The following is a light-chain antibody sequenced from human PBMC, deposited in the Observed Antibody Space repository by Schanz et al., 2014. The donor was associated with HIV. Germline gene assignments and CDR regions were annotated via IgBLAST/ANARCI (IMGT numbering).Light chain of an antibody. CDR1: QTISRY. CDR2: GAS. V-gene: IGKV3-20*01. Sequence: EIVMTQSPVTLSVSPGERATLSCRASQTISRYLAWYQQKPGQAPRLLIYGASSRATGIPDRFSGSGSGTDFTLTISRLEPEDVAVYYCQQYGGSPWTFGQGTKVEIK. J-gene: IGKJ1*01. CDR3: QQYGGSPWT.